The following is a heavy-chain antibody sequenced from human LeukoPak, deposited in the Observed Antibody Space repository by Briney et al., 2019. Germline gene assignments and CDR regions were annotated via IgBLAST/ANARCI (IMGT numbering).Heavy chain of an antibody. V-gene: IGHV3-21*01. J-gene: IGHJ6*02. D-gene: IGHD2-15*01. CDR1: GFTFTSYG. CDR2: ISSSSSYI. Sequence: GGSLRLSCAASGFTFTSYGMNWVRQAPGKGLEWVSSISSSSSYIYYADSVKGRSTISRDNAKNSLYLQMNTLRAEDTAVYYCARYCSGGTCYRAYGMDVWGQGTTVTVSS. CDR3: ARYCSGGTCYRAYGMDV.